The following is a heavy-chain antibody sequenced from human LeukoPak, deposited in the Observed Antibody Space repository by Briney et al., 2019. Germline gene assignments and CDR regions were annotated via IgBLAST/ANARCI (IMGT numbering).Heavy chain of an antibody. CDR3: ARQDIEAVWFYDY. CDR1: GYSISSGYY. J-gene: IGHJ4*02. Sequence: SETLSLTCTVSGYSISSGYYWGWIRQPPGKGLEGIGIIYHSGSTYYNPSLKSRVTISVDTSKNQFSLKLSSVTAADTAVYHCARQDIEAVWFYDYWGQATLVTVSS. D-gene: IGHD6-13*01. V-gene: IGHV4-38-2*02. CDR2: IYHSGST.